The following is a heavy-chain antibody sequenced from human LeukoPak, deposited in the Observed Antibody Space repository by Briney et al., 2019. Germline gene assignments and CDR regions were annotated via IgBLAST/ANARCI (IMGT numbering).Heavy chain of an antibody. D-gene: IGHD6-13*01. Sequence: SETLSLTCTVSGGSISSYYWRWIRQPPGKGLEWIGYIYYSGSTNYNPSLKSRVTISVDTSKDQFSLKLSSVTAADTAVYYCARHIAAAANFDYWGQGTLVTVSS. CDR1: GGSISSYY. CDR2: IYYSGST. J-gene: IGHJ4*02. CDR3: ARHIAAAANFDY. V-gene: IGHV4-59*01.